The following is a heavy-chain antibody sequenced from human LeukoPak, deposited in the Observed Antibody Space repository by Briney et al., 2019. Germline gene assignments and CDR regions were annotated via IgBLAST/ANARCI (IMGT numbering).Heavy chain of an antibody. Sequence: SETLSLTCTVSGGSISSYYWNWIRQPPGKGLEWIGFIYYSGTTNYNPSLKSRVTISVDTSKNQFSLKLSSVTAADTAVYYCARQEAAAGTVSYWGQGTLVTVSS. V-gene: IGHV4-59*01. D-gene: IGHD6-13*01. CDR3: ARQEAAAGTVSY. CDR1: GGSISSYY. CDR2: IYYSGTT. J-gene: IGHJ4*02.